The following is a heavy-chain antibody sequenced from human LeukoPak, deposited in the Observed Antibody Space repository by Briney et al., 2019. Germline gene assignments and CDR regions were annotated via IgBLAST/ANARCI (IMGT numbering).Heavy chain of an antibody. V-gene: IGHV3-53*01. CDR2: IYSGGST. D-gene: IGHD2-15*01. J-gene: IGHJ4*02. Sequence: GGSLRLSCAASGFTVSSNYMSWVRQAPGKGLEWVSVIYSGGSTYYADSVKGRVTISRDNSKNTLYLQIDSLRVEDTAVYYCARYCSGGTCYDWGQGTLVTVSS. CDR1: GFTVSSNY. CDR3: ARYCSGGTCYD.